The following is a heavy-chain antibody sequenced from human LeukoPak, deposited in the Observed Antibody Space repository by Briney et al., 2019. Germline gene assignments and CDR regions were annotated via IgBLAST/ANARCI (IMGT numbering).Heavy chain of an antibody. V-gene: IGHV4-39*01. CDR3: AGLGYCTNGVCKTDY. CDR1: GGSISSSSYY. CDR2: IYYSGST. J-gene: IGHJ4*02. Sequence: SETLSLTCTVSGGSISSSSYYWGWIRLPPGKGLEWIGSIYYSGSTYYNPSLKSRVTISVDTSKNQFSLKLSSVTAADTAVYYCAGLGYCTNGVCKTDYWGQGTLVTVSS. D-gene: IGHD2-8*01.